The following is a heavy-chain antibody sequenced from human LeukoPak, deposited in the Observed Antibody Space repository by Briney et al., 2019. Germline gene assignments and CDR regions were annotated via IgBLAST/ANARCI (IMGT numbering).Heavy chain of an antibody. CDR2: IYYSGST. Sequence: SETLSLTCTVSGGSISSSSYYWGWIRQPPGKGLGWIGSIYYSGSTYYNPSLKSRVTISVDTSKNQFSLKLSSVTAADTAVYYCARHGSKDRYDYWGQGTLVTVSS. J-gene: IGHJ4*02. V-gene: IGHV4-39*01. D-gene: IGHD1-26*01. CDR1: GGSISSSSYY. CDR3: ARHGSKDRYDY.